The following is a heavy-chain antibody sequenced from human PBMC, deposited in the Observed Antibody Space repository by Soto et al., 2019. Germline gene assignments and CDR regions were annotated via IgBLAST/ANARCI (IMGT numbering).Heavy chain of an antibody. D-gene: IGHD3-3*01. J-gene: IGHJ4*02. CDR2: IYYSGST. CDR3: ARTYYDFWSGYQVDY. V-gene: IGHV4-31*03. CDR1: GGSISSGGYY. Sequence: SETLSLTCTVSGGSISSGGYYWSWIRQHPGKGLEWIGYIYYSGSTYYNPSLKRRVTISVDTSKNQFSLKLSSVTAADTAVYYCARTYYDFWSGYQVDYWGQGTLVTVSS.